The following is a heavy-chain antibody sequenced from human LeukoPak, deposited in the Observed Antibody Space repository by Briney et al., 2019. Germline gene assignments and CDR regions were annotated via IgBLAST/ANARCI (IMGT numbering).Heavy chain of an antibody. CDR1: GGSICSYYW. Sequence: TLSLTCTVSGGSICSYYWSWFRQPPGKALEWLARIDWDDDKYYSTSLKTRLTISKDTSKNQVVLTMTNMDPVDTATYYCARITAVGAPAHDAFDIWGQGTMVTVSS. CDR2: IDWDDDK. V-gene: IGHV2-70*18. J-gene: IGHJ3*02. D-gene: IGHD1-26*01. CDR3: ARITAVGAPAHDAFDI.